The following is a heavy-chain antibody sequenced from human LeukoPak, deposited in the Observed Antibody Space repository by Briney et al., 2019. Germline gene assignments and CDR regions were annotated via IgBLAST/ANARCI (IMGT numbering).Heavy chain of an antibody. Sequence: GASVKVSCKASGGTFSSYAISWVRQAPGQGLEWMGGIIPIFGTANYAQKFQGRVTITADESTSTAYMELSSLRSEDTAVYYCASYPTSGDYIAPYDYWGQGTLVTVS. V-gene: IGHV1-69*13. CDR3: ASYPTSGDYIAPYDY. CDR2: IIPIFGTA. CDR1: GGTFSSYA. D-gene: IGHD4-17*01. J-gene: IGHJ4*02.